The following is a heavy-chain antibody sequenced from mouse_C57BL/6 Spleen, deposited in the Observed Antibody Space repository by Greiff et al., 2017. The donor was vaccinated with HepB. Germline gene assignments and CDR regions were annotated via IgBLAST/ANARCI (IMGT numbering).Heavy chain of an antibody. J-gene: IGHJ3*01. CDR2: ISDGGSYT. D-gene: IGHD2-3*01. Sequence: EVHLVESGGGLVKPGGSLKLSCAASGFTFSSYAMSWVRQTPEKRLEWVATISDGGSYTYYPDNVKGRFTISRDNAKNNLYLQMSHLKSEDTAMYYCARGYDGYYPFAYWGQGTLVTVSA. V-gene: IGHV5-4*01. CDR1: GFTFSSYA. CDR3: ARGYDGYYPFAY.